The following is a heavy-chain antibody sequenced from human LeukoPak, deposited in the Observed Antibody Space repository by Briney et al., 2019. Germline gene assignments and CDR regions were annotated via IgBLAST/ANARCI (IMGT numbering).Heavy chain of an antibody. D-gene: IGHD3-22*01. CDR3: ARSEAGAVYYDSSGYPDAFDI. J-gene: IGHJ3*02. CDR1: GGSISSCGYY. Sequence: PSQTLCLTCTVSGGSISSCGYYWSWIRQHPGKGLEWIVYIYYSGSTYYNPSLKSRVTISVDTSKNQFSLKLSSVTAADTAVYYCARSEAGAVYYDSSGYPDAFDIWGQGTMVTVSS. CDR2: IYYSGST. V-gene: IGHV4-31*03.